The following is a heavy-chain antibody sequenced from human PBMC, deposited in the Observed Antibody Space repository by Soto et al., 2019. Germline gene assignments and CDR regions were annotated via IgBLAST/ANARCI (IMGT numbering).Heavy chain of an antibody. V-gene: IGHV1-18*01. J-gene: IGHJ4*02. Sequence: ASVKVSCKASGYTFTSYGISWVRQAPGQGLEWMGWISAYNGNTNYAQKLQGRVTMTTDTSTSTAYMELRSLRSDDTAVYYCARARDITMVRGVGYWGQGTLVTVSS. CDR1: GYTFTSYG. D-gene: IGHD3-10*01. CDR2: ISAYNGNT. CDR3: ARARDITMVRGVGY.